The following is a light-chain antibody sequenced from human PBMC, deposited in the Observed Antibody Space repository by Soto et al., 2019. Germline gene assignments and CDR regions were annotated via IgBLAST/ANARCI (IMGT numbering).Light chain of an antibody. J-gene: IGKJ4*01. CDR2: GLS. CDR1: QSVGGS. V-gene: IGKV3-15*01. Sequence: EIVMTQSPATLSVSLGERATLSCRASQSVGGSLAWYQQKPGQSPRHLIYGLSTRATVIPARFSGSGSGTEFTLSISSLQSEDFAVYYCQQYYNWPPLTFGGGTKVEIK. CDR3: QQYYNWPPLT.